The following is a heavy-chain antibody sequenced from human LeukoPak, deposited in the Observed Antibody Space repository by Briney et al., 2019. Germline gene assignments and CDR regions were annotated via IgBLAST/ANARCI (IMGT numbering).Heavy chain of an antibody. CDR1: GGSISSGYY. CDR3: AKSRSGAGLFDS. V-gene: IGHV4-38-2*01. J-gene: IGHJ4*02. D-gene: IGHD6-13*01. Sequence: MTSETLSLTCAVSGGSISSGYYWGWIRQSPRKGLEWIGSIYHSGSTYYNPSLKSRVTISVDTSKNQFSLKLSSVTAADTAVYYCAKSRSGAGLFDSWGQGTLVTVSS. CDR2: IYHSGST.